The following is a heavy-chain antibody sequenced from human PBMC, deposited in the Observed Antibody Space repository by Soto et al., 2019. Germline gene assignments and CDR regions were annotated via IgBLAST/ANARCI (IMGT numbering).Heavy chain of an antibody. CDR1: GFTFKDYY. Sequence: QVRLVESGGDLVKPGGSLRLSCAGYGFTFKDYYMSWIREDPGKGLEWIAFISSGGRSTYYAHSVRGRFTISRDDAKNSLFLQMNGLTVEDTALYYCARDPGLPRGMDVWGQGTTVIVSS. J-gene: IGHJ6*02. CDR3: ARDPGLPRGMDV. D-gene: IGHD3-16*01. CDR2: ISSGGRST. V-gene: IGHV3-11*01.